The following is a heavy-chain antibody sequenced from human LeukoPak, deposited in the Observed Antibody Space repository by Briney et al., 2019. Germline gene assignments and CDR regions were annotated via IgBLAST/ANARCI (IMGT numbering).Heavy chain of an antibody. D-gene: IGHD3-10*01. J-gene: IGHJ4*02. V-gene: IGHV4-61*08. CDR1: GGSISSGGYY. CDR2: IYYSGST. CDR3: ARETGYYYGSGSLFDY. Sequence: SETLSLTCTVSGGSISSGGYYWSWIRQPPGKGLEWIGYIYYSGSTNYNPSLKSRVTISVDTSKNQFSLKLSSVTAADTAVYYCARETGYYYGSGSLFDYWGQGTLVTVSS.